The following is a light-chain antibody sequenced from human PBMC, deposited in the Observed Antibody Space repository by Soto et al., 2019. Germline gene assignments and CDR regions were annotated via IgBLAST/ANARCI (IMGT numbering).Light chain of an antibody. CDR2: DVS. Sequence: QSVLTQPASVSGSPGQSITISCTGTSSDVGGYNYVSWYQQHPGKAPKLIIYDVSNRPSGVSDRFSGSKSGNTASLTISGLQAEDEVDYYCSSYTSSSTLNVFGTGTKLTVL. CDR1: SSDVGGYNY. CDR3: SSYTSSSTLNV. V-gene: IGLV2-14*01. J-gene: IGLJ1*01.